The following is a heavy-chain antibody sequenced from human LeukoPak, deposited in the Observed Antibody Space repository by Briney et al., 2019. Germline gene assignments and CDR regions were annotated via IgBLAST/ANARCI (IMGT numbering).Heavy chain of an antibody. CDR3: ATEDSRSGSYYDP. D-gene: IGHD1-26*01. CDR1: GYIFTDYR. CDR2: INAKSGDT. V-gene: IGHV1-2*06. J-gene: IGHJ5*02. Sequence: GAAVKVSCKPSGYIFTDYRLHWVGQAPGQGGEWMGRINAKSGDTNYAQKFQGSATMTSDTSITTAYMELRRLKSDDTAFYFCATEDSRSGSYYDPWGQGTLVTVAS.